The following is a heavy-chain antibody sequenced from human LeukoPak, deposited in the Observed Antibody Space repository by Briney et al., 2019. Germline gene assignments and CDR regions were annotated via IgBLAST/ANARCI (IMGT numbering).Heavy chain of an antibody. V-gene: IGHV3-30*04. CDR2: ISYDGSHK. Sequence: PGRSLRLSCAASGFTFSTYAMHWVRQAPGKGLVWVAVISYDGSHKYYADSVKGRFTISRDNSKNTLYLQMNSLRAEDTAVYYCARGRVLVVAASNFIDYCGQGTLVTVSS. J-gene: IGHJ4*02. CDR3: ARGRVLVVAASNFIDY. D-gene: IGHD2-15*01. CDR1: GFTFSTYA.